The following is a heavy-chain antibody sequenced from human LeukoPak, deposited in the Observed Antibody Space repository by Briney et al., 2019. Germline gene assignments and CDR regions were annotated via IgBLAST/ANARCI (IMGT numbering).Heavy chain of an antibody. V-gene: IGHV1-69*06. CDR1: GGTFSSYA. CDR3: ASSIAARYYYYYMDV. J-gene: IGHJ6*03. Sequence: GASVKVSCKASGGTFSSYAISWVRQAPGQGLEWMGGIIPIFGTANYAQKFQGRVTITADKSTSTAYMELSSLRSEDTAVYYCASSIAARYYYYYMDVWGKGTTVTVSS. CDR2: IIPIFGTA. D-gene: IGHD6-6*01.